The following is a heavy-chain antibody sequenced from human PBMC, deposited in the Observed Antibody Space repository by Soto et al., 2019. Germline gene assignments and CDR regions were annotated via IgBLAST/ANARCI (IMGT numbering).Heavy chain of an antibody. Sequence: EVQLVEAGGGLVQPGGSLRLSCAASGFTFSSYSMNWVRQAPGKGLEWVSYISSSTIYYADSVKGRFTISRDNAKNSLYLQMNSLRDEDTAVYYCARQRTILIQWGQGTLVTVSS. D-gene: IGHD1-1*01. V-gene: IGHV3-48*02. CDR2: ISSSTI. J-gene: IGHJ4*02. CDR1: GFTFSSYS. CDR3: ARQRTILIQ.